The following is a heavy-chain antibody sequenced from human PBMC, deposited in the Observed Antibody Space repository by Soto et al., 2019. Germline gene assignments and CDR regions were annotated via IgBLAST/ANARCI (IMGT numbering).Heavy chain of an antibody. J-gene: IGHJ4*02. CDR2: ISGHGDAT. V-gene: IGHV3-23*01. CDR1: GFPFTGYA. Sequence: PGGSLRLSCAASGFPFTGYAMSWVRQAPGKGLEWVSAISGHGDATFYADSAKGRFTISRDNSKNTLYLHMNSLRAEDTALYYCANSRVSMVRGLIIIPNYWGQGTLVTVSS. CDR3: ANSRVSMVRGLIIIPNY. D-gene: IGHD3-10*01.